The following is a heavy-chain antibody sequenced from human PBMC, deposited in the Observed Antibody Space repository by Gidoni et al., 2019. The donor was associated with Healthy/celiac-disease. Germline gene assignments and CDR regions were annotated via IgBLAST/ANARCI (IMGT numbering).Heavy chain of an antibody. Sequence: EVQLLESGGGLVQPGGSMRLSCAASGFTFSSYAMSWVRQAPGKGLEWVSAISGSGGSTYSADSVKGRFTISRDNSKHTLYLQMNSLRAEDTAVYYCAKATLLWFGELLYTDAFDIWGQGTMVTVSS. D-gene: IGHD3-10*01. CDR1: GFTFSSYA. J-gene: IGHJ3*02. V-gene: IGHV3-23*01. CDR2: ISGSGGST. CDR3: AKATLLWFGELLYTDAFDI.